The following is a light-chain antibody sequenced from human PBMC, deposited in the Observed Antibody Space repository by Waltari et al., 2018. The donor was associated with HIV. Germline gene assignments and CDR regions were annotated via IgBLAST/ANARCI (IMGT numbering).Light chain of an antibody. CDR3: SSYTASSALEI. CDR2: DVT. CDR1: TNDIGTYNF. J-gene: IGLJ2*01. V-gene: IGLV2-14*03. Sequence: QSALTQPASVSGSPGQWITVSCTGTTNDIGTYNFVSWYPQHPGKAPKLVIYDVTSRPSGVSDRFSGSKSGNTASLTISGLRAEDEAHYYCSSYTASSALEIFGGGTKVTVL.